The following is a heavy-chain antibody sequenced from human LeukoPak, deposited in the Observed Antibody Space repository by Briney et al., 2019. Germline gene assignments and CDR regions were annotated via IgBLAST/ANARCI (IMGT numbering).Heavy chain of an antibody. CDR2: ISSSSSYI. J-gene: IGHJ6*03. CDR1: GFTFSSYS. CDR3: ARAGTSIAAAGTFYYYYMDV. V-gene: IGHV3-21*01. Sequence: GGSLRLSCAASGFTFSSYSMNWVRQAPGKGLEWVSFISSSSSYIYYADSVKGRFTISRDNAKNSLYLQMNSLRAEDTAVYYCARAGTSIAAAGTFYYYYMDVWGKGTTVTVSS. D-gene: IGHD6-13*01.